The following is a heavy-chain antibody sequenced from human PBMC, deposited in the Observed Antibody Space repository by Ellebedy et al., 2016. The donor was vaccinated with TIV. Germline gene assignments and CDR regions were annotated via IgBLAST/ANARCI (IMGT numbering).Heavy chain of an antibody. D-gene: IGHD6-13*01. J-gene: IGHJ4*02. V-gene: IGHV3-11*01. CDR2: ISYSGDLM. CDR1: GFTFSGYY. Sequence: GESLKISCAASGFTFSGYYMSWFRQAPGKGPEWVSYISYSGDLMYYADSVKGRFTTSRDNTGNSLYLQMNSLRAEDTAVYYCARQVGQQLPPRDWGQGTLVTVSS. CDR3: ARQVGQQLPPRD.